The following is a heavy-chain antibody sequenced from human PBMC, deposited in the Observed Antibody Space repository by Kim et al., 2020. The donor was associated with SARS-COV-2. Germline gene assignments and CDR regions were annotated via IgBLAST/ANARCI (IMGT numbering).Heavy chain of an antibody. D-gene: IGHD3-3*02. CDR2: ISGSSSHI. V-gene: IGHV3-21*01. Sequence: GGSLRLSCTASGFSFSYYDMNWVRQAPGRGLEWVSTISGSSSHIYYADSVEGRFTISRDNAKNSLYLQMNGLRGEDTAVYYCSKVAPPQRNHCMDVWGQG. CDR3: SKVAPPQRNHCMDV. CDR1: GFSFSYYD. J-gene: IGHJ6*02.